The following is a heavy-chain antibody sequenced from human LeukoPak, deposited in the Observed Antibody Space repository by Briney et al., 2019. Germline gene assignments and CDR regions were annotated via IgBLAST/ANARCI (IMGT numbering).Heavy chain of an antibody. CDR2: SNHSGST. CDR3: ARELYSSGYHDAFDI. D-gene: IGHD3-22*01. V-gene: IGHV4-34*01. Sequence: SETLSLTCAVYGGSFSGYYWSWFRKPPGKGRDWIGESNHSGSTNYNPSLKSRVTISVDTSKNQFSLKLSSVTAADTAVYYCARELYSSGYHDAFDIWGQGTMVTVSS. CDR1: GGSFSGYY. J-gene: IGHJ3*02.